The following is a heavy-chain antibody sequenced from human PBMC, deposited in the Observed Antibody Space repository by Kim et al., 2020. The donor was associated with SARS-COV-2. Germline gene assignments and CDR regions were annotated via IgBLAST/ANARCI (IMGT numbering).Heavy chain of an antibody. CDR3: AKSGPESIVLMVYAQSHYYYYGMDV. D-gene: IGHD2-8*01. V-gene: IGHV3-23*01. CDR2: ISGSGGST. CDR1: GFTFSSYA. J-gene: IGHJ6*02. Sequence: GGSLRLSCAASGFTFSSYAMSWVRQAPGKGLEWVSAISGSGGSTYYADSVKGRFTISRDNSKNTLYLQMNSLRAEDTAVYYCAKSGPESIVLMVYAQSHYYYYGMDVWGQGTTVTVSS.